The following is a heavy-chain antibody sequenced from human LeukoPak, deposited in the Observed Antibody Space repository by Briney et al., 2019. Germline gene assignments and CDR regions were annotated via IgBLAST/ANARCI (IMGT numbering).Heavy chain of an antibody. D-gene: IGHD6-19*01. V-gene: IGHV3-74*01. Sequence: TGGSLRLSCAASGLTFSSSWMDWVRQAPGKGLVWVSDINSDGSNTRYADSVRGRFTISRDNAKEMVHLQMNSLRAEDTAVYYCARAVSGWQAIVYWGQGTLVTVSS. CDR2: INSDGSNT. CDR3: ARAVSGWQAIVY. CDR1: GLTFSSSW. J-gene: IGHJ4*02.